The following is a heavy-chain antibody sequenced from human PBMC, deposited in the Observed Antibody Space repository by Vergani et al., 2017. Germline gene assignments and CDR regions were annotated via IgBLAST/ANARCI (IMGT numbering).Heavy chain of an antibody. CDR2: IYYSGST. J-gene: IGHJ5*02. CDR3: ARERIAAAVNWFDP. CDR1: GGSISSYY. V-gene: IGHV4-59*01. Sequence: QVQLQESGPGLVKPSETLSLTCTVSGGSISSYYWSWIRQPPGKGLEWIGYIYYSGSTNYNPSLKSRVTISVDTSKNQFSLKLSSVTAADTAVYYCARERIAAAVNWFDPWGQGTLVTASS. D-gene: IGHD6-13*01.